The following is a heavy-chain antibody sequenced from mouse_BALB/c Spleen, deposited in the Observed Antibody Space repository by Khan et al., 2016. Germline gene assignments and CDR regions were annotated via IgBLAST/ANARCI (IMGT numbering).Heavy chain of an antibody. D-gene: IGHD2-2*01. CDR1: GYTFTNYV. Sequence: VQLKQSGPELVKPGASVKMSCKASGYTFTNYVMHWVKQKPGQGLEWIGYINPYNAGTKYNEKFKGKATLTSDRSSSTAYMELSSLTSEDSAVYYCARDYYGYDIDYWGQGTTLTVSA. V-gene: IGHV1S136*01. J-gene: IGHJ2*01. CDR3: ARDYYGYDIDY. CDR2: INPYNAGT.